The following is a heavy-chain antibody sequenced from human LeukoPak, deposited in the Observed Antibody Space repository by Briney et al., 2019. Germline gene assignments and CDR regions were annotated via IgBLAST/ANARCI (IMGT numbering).Heavy chain of an antibody. J-gene: IGHJ4*02. CDR3: ARDTRGGSYGDAPYYLDY. CDR2: TYYRSKWYN. Sequence: LSQTLSLTCAISGDSVSSNSAAWNWIRQSPSRGLEWLGRTYYRSKWYNDYALSVKSRLTINPDTSKNQFSLQLNSVTPEDTAVYYCARDTRGGSYGDAPYYLDYWGQGTLVTVSS. D-gene: IGHD1-26*01. CDR1: GDSVSSNSAA. V-gene: IGHV6-1*01.